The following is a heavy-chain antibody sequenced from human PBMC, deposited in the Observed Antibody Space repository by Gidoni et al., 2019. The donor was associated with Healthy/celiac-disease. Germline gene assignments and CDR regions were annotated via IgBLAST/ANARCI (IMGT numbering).Heavy chain of an antibody. CDR1: GGSISSSSYY. J-gene: IGHJ4*02. CDR3: ARPYGSGSYYTDY. V-gene: IGHV4-39*01. D-gene: IGHD3-10*01. CDR2: IYYSGST. Sequence: QLQLQESGPGLVKPSETLSLTCPVSGGSISSSSYYWGWIRQPPGKGLGWIGSIYYSGSTYYNPSLKSRVTISVDTSKNQFSLKLSSVTAADTAVYYCARPYGSGSYYTDYWGQGTLVTVSS.